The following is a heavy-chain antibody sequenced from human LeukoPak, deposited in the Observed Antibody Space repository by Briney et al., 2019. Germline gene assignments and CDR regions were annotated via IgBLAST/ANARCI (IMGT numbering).Heavy chain of an antibody. D-gene: IGHD5-12*01. V-gene: IGHV5-51*01. CDR3: ASGSGYDTYDY. J-gene: IGHJ4*02. Sequence: GESLKISCKVSGYNFANCWIGWVRQMPGKGPEWMGVIYPGDSDTRYSPSFQGQVTISADKSISTAYLQWSSLKASDTAMYYCASGSGYDTYDYWGQGTLVTVSS. CDR1: GYNFANCW. CDR2: IYPGDSDT.